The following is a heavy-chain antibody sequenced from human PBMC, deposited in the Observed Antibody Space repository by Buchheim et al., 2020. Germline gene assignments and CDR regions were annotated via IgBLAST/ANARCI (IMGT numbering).Heavy chain of an antibody. Sequence: EVHLVESGGGLVKPGGSLRVSCAVSGFTFTNAWMTWVRQAPDKGLEWVSFISNTGSTIYSADSVKGRFTISRDNAKYSLDLQMNSLRAEDTAVYYCARDGSFVIDYWGQG. J-gene: IGHJ4*02. CDR3: ARDGSFVIDY. CDR2: ISNTGSTI. D-gene: IGHD1-26*01. CDR1: GFTFTNAW. V-gene: IGHV3-48*03.